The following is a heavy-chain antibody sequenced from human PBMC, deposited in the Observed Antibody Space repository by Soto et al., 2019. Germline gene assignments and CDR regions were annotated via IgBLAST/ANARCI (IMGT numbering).Heavy chain of an antibody. J-gene: IGHJ4*02. CDR2: ISFDGSHK. V-gene: IGHV3-30-3*01. D-gene: IGHD1-1*01. CDR1: GFSFNKSS. CDR3: ARDETTVAPFDY. Sequence: QLVESGGGVVQPGRSLRLSCAASGFSFNKSSMHWVRQVPGKGLEWVAVISFDGSHKYYADSVKGRFTISRDNSKNTLYLQINSLSAEDTAVYYCARDETTVAPFDYWGQGTLVTVSS.